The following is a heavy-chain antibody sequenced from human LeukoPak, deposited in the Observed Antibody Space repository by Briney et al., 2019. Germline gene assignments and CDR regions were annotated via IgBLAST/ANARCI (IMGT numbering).Heavy chain of an antibody. J-gene: IGHJ4*02. CDR2: MNPNSGNT. CDR3: ARGRFYGEGFDY. D-gene: IGHD4-17*01. CDR1: GYTFTRYD. V-gene: IGHV1-8*01. Sequence: ASVKVSCKASGYTFTRYDINWVRQATGQGLEWMGWMNPNSGNTGYAQKFQGRVTMTRNTSISTAYMELSSLRSEATAVYYCARGRFYGEGFDYWGQGTLVTVSS.